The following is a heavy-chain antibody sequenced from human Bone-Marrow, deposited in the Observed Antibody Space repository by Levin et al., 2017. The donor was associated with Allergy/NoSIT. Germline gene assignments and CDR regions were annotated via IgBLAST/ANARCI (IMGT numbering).Heavy chain of an antibody. CDR2: VYPGDSDA. Sequence: GESLKISCKASGYAFNTFWIGWVRQMPGKGLEWMGFVYPGDSDAKYGPSFQDHVTISADESITTAYLPWSSLQASDPGRYFCARRDVAGRYPIGYWGQGTLVVVSS. V-gene: IGHV5-51*01. D-gene: IGHD6-19*01. CDR3: ARRDVAGRYPIGY. J-gene: IGHJ4*02. CDR1: GYAFNTFW.